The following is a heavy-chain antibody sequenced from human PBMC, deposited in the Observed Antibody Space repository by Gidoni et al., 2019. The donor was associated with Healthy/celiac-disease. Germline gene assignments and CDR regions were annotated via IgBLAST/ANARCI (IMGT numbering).Heavy chain of an antibody. CDR3: AKDRSDSSGWFDY. Sequence: QVQLVASGGGVVQPGRSLRLSCAASGFTFSSYGMHWVRQAPGKGLEWVAVISYDGSNKYYADSVKGRFTISRDNSKNTLYLQMNSLRAEDTAVYYCAKDRSDSSGWFDYWGQGTLVTVSS. CDR2: ISYDGSNK. D-gene: IGHD6-19*01. V-gene: IGHV3-30*18. CDR1: GFTFSSYG. J-gene: IGHJ5*01.